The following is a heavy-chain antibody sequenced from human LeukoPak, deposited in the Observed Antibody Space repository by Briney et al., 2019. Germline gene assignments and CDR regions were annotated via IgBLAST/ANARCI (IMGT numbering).Heavy chain of an antibody. CDR3: ARGRYDYVWGSYRALDY. D-gene: IGHD3-16*02. J-gene: IGHJ4*02. V-gene: IGHV4-30-2*01. Sequence: PSQTLSLTCAVSGGSISSGGYSWSWIRQPPGKGLEWIGYIYHSGSTNYNPSLKSRVTISVDTSKNQFSLKLSSVTAADTAVYYCARGRYDYVWGSYRALDYWGQGTLVTVSS. CDR1: GGSISSGGYS. CDR2: IYHSGST.